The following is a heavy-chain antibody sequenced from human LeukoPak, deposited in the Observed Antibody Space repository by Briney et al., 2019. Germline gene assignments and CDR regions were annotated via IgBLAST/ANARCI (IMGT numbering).Heavy chain of an antibody. J-gene: IGHJ4*02. CDR1: GFTFTRYY. Sequence: ASVKVSCKASGFTFTRYYMHWVRQAPGQGLEWMGIINPSGGSTSYAQKFQGRVTMTRDMSTSTVYMELSSLRSEDTAVYYCARDASDYYGSGSPGGYFDYWGQGTLVTVSS. CDR2: INPSGGST. V-gene: IGHV1-46*01. CDR3: ARDASDYYGSGSPGGYFDY. D-gene: IGHD3-10*01.